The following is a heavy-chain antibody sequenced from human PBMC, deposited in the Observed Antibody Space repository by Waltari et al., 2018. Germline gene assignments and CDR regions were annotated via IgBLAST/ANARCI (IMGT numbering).Heavy chain of an antibody. CDR3: ANRDLNKSYYYMDV. V-gene: IGHV4-34*01. Sequence: QVQLQQWGAGLLRPSETLSLTCGVYGGSFSGDYWTWIRQSPGKGLVWVGEINHSGNTKYNPSLKSRVTMSVDTSKNHFSLNLTSVTAADTAVYYCANRDLNKSYYYMDVWGKGSTVIVSS. CDR2: INHSGNT. J-gene: IGHJ6*03. CDR1: GGSFSGDY.